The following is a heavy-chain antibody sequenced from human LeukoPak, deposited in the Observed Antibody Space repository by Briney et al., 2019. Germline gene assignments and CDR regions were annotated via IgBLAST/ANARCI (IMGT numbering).Heavy chain of an antibody. Sequence: GASVKVSCKASGYTFTNYGISWVRQAPGQGLEWTAWISAYSGNTNYAQNFQGRFTMTTDTSTNTAYMELRSLRSDDTAVYYCARQGYCTSPSCYARGDDAFDIWGQGTMVTVSS. CDR2: ISAYSGNT. J-gene: IGHJ3*02. CDR1: GYTFTNYG. D-gene: IGHD2-2*01. V-gene: IGHV1-18*01. CDR3: ARQGYCTSPSCYARGDDAFDI.